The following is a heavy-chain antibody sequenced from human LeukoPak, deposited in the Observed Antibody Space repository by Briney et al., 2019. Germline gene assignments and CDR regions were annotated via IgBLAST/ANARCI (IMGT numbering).Heavy chain of an antibody. CDR2: IYTSGST. Sequence: SETLSLTCTVSGGSISSYYWSWIRQPAGKGLEWIGRIYTSGSTNYNPSLKSRVTMSVDTSKNQFSLKLSSVTAADTAVSYCARGPVYSGYVDYWGQGTLVTVSS. J-gene: IGHJ4*02. CDR3: ARGPVYSGYVDY. CDR1: GGSISSYY. V-gene: IGHV4-4*07. D-gene: IGHD5-12*01.